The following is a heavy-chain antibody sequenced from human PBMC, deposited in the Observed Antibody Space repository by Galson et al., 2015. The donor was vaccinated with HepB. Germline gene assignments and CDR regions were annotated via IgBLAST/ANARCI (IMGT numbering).Heavy chain of an antibody. D-gene: IGHD1-26*01. CDR2: IDPSDSYT. J-gene: IGHJ6*02. Sequence: QSGAEVKKPGESLRISCKGSGYSFTSYWISWVRQMPGKGLEWMGRIDPSDSYTNYSPSFQGHVTISADKSISTAYLQWSSLKASDTAMYYCASFTWELLSPGVGYYYGMDVWGQGTTVTVSS. CDR1: GYSFTSYW. V-gene: IGHV5-10-1*01. CDR3: ASFTWELLSPGVGYYYGMDV.